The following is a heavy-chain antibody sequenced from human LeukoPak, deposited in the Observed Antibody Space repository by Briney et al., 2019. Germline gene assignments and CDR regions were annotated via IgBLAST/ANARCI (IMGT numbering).Heavy chain of an antibody. CDR3: ATILGIVGATTPEYFQH. V-gene: IGHV3-21*01. CDR2: ISSSSSYI. J-gene: IGHJ1*01. D-gene: IGHD1-26*01. Sequence: MTGGSLRLSCATSGFTFSSYSMNWVRQAPGKGLEWVSSISSSSSYIYYADSVKGRFTISRDNAKNSLYLQMNSLRAEETAVYYCATILGIVGATTPEYFQHWGQGTLVTVSS. CDR1: GFTFSSYS.